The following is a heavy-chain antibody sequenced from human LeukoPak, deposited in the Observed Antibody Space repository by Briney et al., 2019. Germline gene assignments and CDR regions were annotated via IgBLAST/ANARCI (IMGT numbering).Heavy chain of an antibody. D-gene: IGHD4-17*01. V-gene: IGHV3-48*01. Sequence: GGSLRLSCAASGFTFSDFGMNWVRQAPGKGLEWLSYISSGSSDIHYADSVKGRFTISRDNAKNSLYLQMNSLRAEDTAVYYCARDTGPVDYWGQGTLVTVSS. CDR2: ISSGSSDI. CDR1: GFTFSDFG. CDR3: ARDTGPVDY. J-gene: IGHJ4*02.